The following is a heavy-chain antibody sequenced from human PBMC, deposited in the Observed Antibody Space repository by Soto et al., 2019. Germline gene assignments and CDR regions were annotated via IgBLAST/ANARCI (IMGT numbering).Heavy chain of an antibody. J-gene: IGHJ4*02. V-gene: IGHV3-23*01. D-gene: IGHD6-19*01. CDR2: ISGSGGST. Sequence: GGSLRLSCAASGFIFSSYAMNWDRQAPGKGLEWVSGISGSGGSTYYADSVKGRFTISRDNSKNTLYLQMNSLRAEDTAVYYCAKTPRIYSSGWYDSFDYWGQGTLVTVSS. CDR3: AKTPRIYSSGWYDSFDY. CDR1: GFIFSSYA.